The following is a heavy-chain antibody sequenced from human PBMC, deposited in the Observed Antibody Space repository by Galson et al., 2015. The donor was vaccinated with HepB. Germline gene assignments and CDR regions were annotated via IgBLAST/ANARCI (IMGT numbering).Heavy chain of an antibody. CDR2: ISRKANNYAT. CDR3: TRLGDLAGDIGS. D-gene: IGHD1-26*01. J-gene: IGHJ4*02. Sequence: SLRLSCAGSGFTFSSSAMHWVRQGSGKGLEWVGLISRKANNYATAYAASVKGRFTISRDDSKNTLYLQMNSLKTEDTAVYYCTRLGDLAGDIGSWGQGTLVTVSS. V-gene: IGHV3-73*01. CDR1: GFTFSSSA.